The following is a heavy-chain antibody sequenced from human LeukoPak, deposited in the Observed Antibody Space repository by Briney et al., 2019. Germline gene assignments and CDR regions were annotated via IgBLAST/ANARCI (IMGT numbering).Heavy chain of an antibody. CDR1: GFTFSGSA. CDR3: TRQDCSGGSCSYVDH. J-gene: IGHJ4*02. CDR2: IRSKPSGYTT. D-gene: IGHD2-15*01. Sequence: GGSLRLSCAASGFTFSGSATHWVRQASGRGLEWVGLIRSKPSGYTTVYTASPKGRFTITRDDSKNTAYLHMKSLQAEDTAVYYCTRQDCSGGSCSYVDHWGQGTLVTVSS. V-gene: IGHV3-73*01.